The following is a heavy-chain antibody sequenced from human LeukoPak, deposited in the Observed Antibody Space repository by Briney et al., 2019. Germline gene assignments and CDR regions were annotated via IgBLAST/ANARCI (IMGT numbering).Heavy chain of an antibody. CDR3: ARVSIAARYYYYGKDV. D-gene: IGHD6-6*01. J-gene: IGHJ6*02. CDR1: GYTFTSYY. Sequence: ASVKVSCKASGYTFTSYYMHWVRQAPGQGLEWMGIINPSGGSTSYAQKFQGRVTMTRDTSTSTVYMELSSLRSEDTAVYYCARVSIAARYYYYGKDVWGQGTTVTVSS. V-gene: IGHV1-46*01. CDR2: INPSGGST.